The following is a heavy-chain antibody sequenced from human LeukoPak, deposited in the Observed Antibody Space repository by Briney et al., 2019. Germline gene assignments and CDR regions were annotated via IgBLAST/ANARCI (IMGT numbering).Heavy chain of an antibody. Sequence: PSETLSLTCAVYGGSFSGYYWSWIRQPPGKGLEWIGEINHSGSTNYNPSLKSRVTISVDTSKNQFSLKLSSVTAADTAVYYCARAGFWSGYYHPFDYWGQGTLVTVSS. CDR1: GGSFSGYY. CDR3: ARAGFWSGYYHPFDY. J-gene: IGHJ4*02. V-gene: IGHV4-34*01. D-gene: IGHD3-3*01. CDR2: INHSGST.